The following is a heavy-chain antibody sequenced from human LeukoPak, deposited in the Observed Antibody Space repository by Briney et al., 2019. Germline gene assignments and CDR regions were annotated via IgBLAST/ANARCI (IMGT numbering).Heavy chain of an antibody. CDR3: ARGGPGMAARSLDY. CDR2: INDSGST. V-gene: IGHV4-34*01. CDR1: GGSLSGYF. Sequence: PSETLSLTCAVYGGSLSGYFWTWIRRPPGKGLEWIGEINDSGSTDYNPSLKSRVTLSLDTSKNQFSLRLTSVTAADTAVYYCARGGPGMAARSLDYWGPGTLVTVSS. J-gene: IGHJ4*02. D-gene: IGHD1-1*01.